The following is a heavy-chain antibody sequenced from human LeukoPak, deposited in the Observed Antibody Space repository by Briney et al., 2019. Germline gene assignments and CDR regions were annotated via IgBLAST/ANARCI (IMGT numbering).Heavy chain of an antibody. Sequence: PSETLSLTCTVSGGSISSYYWSWIRQPPGKGLEWIGYIYYSGSTNYNPSLKSRVTISVDTSKNQFFLKLSSVTAADTAVYYCARGNILLGTFDYWGQGTLVTVSS. J-gene: IGHJ4*02. CDR3: ARGNILLGTFDY. V-gene: IGHV4-59*01. D-gene: IGHD3-9*01. CDR2: IYYSGST. CDR1: GGSISSYY.